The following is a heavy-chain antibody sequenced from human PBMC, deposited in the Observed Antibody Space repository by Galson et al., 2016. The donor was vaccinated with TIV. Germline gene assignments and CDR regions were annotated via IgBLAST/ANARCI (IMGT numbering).Heavy chain of an antibody. J-gene: IGHJ4*02. Sequence: SLRLSCAASRFTFSSYGMHWVRQAPGKGLEWVALISYDGRDTTYADSVKGRFTISRDNSKNTLYLQMSSLRREDTALYYCAKDFYSTSSGLSWGQGTLVTVSS. V-gene: IGHV3-30*18. CDR3: AKDFYSTSSGLS. D-gene: IGHD6-6*01. CDR1: RFTFSSYG. CDR2: ISYDGRDT.